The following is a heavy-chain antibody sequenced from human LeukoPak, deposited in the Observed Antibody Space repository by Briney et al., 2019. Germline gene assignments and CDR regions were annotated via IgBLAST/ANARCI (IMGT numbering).Heavy chain of an antibody. Sequence: GGFLRPSCAASGFTFSSYSMNWVRQAPGKGLEWVSSISSSSSYIYYADSVKGRFTISRDNAKNSLYLQMNSLRAEDTAVYYCARDRRYDSSGYSGWGQGTLVTVSS. J-gene: IGHJ4*02. CDR1: GFTFSSYS. D-gene: IGHD3-22*01. V-gene: IGHV3-21*04. CDR3: ARDRRYDSSGYSG. CDR2: ISSSSSYI.